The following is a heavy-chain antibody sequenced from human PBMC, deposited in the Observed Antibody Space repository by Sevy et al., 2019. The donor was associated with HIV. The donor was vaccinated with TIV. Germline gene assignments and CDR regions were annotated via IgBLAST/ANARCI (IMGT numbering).Heavy chain of an antibody. J-gene: IGHJ6*02. CDR2: IKKDGTEK. CDR1: GFTFSSSV. CDR3: ARDCSSTTCLWGLDF. D-gene: IGHD2-2*01. V-gene: IGHV3-7*03. Sequence: GGSLRLSCEASGFTFSSSVMHWVRQAPGKGLEWVATIKKDGTEKYYVDSVRGRFTMSRDNAKNSLYLQMNSLRVEDTALYYCARDCSSTTCLWGLDFWGQGTTVTVSS.